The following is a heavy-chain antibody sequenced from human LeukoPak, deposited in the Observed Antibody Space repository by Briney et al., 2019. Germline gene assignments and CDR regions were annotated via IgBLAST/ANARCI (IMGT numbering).Heavy chain of an antibody. V-gene: IGHV3-30*02. CDR1: GFTFISYG. Sequence: PGGSLRLSCAASGFTFISYGMHWVRQAPGKGLEWVAFIRYDGSNKYYADSVKGRFTISRDNSKNTLYLQMNSLRAEDTAVYYSAKGRFLEWLRFDYWGQGTLVTVSS. D-gene: IGHD3-3*01. CDR2: IRYDGSNK. J-gene: IGHJ4*02. CDR3: AKGRFLEWLRFDY.